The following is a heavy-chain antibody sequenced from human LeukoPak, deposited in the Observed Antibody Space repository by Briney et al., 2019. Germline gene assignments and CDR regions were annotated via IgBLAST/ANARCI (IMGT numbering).Heavy chain of an antibody. CDR2: ISSNGGST. V-gene: IGHV3-64*01. CDR1: GFTFSSYA. D-gene: IGHD2-15*01. Sequence: GGSLRLSCAASGFTFSSYAMHWVRQAPGKGLEYVSAISSNGGSTYYANSVKGRFTISRDNSKNTLYLQMGRLRAEDMAVYYCARDGGYCSGGSCPAYYFDYWGQGTLVTVSS. J-gene: IGHJ4*02. CDR3: ARDGGYCSGGSCPAYYFDY.